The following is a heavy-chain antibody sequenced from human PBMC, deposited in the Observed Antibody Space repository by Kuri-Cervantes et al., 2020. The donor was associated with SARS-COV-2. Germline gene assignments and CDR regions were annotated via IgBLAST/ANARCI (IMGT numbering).Heavy chain of an antibody. Sequence: ESLKISCTVSGGSISSGDYYWGWIRQPPGKGLEWIGSIYYSGSTYYNPSLKSRVTISVDTSKNQFSLKLSSVTAADTAVYYCAREWAYIAAAALETDYWGQGTRGTVSS. CDR3: AREWAYIAAAALETDY. J-gene: IGHJ4*02. D-gene: IGHD6-13*01. V-gene: IGHV4-39*07. CDR1: GGSISSGDYY. CDR2: IYYSGST.